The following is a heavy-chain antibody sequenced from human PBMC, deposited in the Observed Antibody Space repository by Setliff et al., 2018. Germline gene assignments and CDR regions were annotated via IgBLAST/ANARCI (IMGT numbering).Heavy chain of an antibody. J-gene: IGHJ4*02. CDR3: ARARFTVTTWGALDY. V-gene: IGHV1-69*05. Sequence: ASVKVSCKASGGTFSSYAISWVRQAPGQGLEWMGGIIPIFGTANYAQKFQGRVTITTDESTSTAHMELSSLRSEDTAVYYCARARFTVTTWGALDYWGQGTLVTVSS. CDR1: GGTFSSYA. CDR2: IIPIFGTA. D-gene: IGHD4-17*01.